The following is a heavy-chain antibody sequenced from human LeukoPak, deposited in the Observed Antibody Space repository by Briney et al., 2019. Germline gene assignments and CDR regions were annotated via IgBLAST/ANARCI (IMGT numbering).Heavy chain of an antibody. V-gene: IGHV3-74*01. J-gene: IGHJ4*02. CDR3: ARGDYYDSSGYYDIIDY. Sequence: PGGSLRLSCAASGFTFSSYTMSWVRQAPGKGLEWVSRISSDGSSTNYADSVKGRFTISRDNAKNTLYLQMNSLRAEDTAVYYCARGDYYDSSGYYDIIDYWGQGILVTVSS. CDR1: GFTFSSYT. D-gene: IGHD3-22*01. CDR2: ISSDGSST.